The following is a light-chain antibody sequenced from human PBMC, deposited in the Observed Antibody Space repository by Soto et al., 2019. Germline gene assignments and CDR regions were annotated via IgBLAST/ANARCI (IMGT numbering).Light chain of an antibody. V-gene: IGKV1-39*01. Sequence: DIEMTQSPSSLSASVGDRVTITCRASQSISNYLNWYQQKPGKAPKVLIYAASNLQSGVPSRFSGSGSGTDFTLPISSLQPDDFATYFCQQSYSSPLTFGGGTKVEIK. J-gene: IGKJ4*01. CDR2: AAS. CDR1: QSISNY. CDR3: QQSYSSPLT.